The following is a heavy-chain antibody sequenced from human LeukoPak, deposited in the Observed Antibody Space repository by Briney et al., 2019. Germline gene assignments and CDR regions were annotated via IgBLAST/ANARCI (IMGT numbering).Heavy chain of an antibody. CDR3: ARDGVLWYYYDSSGYYHFDY. CDR1: GYTLTELS. Sequence: ASVKVSCKVSGYTLTELSMHWVRQAPGQGLEWMGIINPSGGSTSYAQKFQGRVTMTRDTSTSTVYMELSSLRSEDTAVYYCARDGVLWYYYDSSGYYHFDYWGQGTLVTVSS. CDR2: INPSGGST. J-gene: IGHJ4*02. D-gene: IGHD3-22*01. V-gene: IGHV1-46*01.